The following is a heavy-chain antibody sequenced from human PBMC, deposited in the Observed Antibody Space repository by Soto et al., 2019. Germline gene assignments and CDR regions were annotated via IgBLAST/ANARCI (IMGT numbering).Heavy chain of an antibody. Sequence: SGPTLVNPTQTLTLTCTFSGFSLSTSGMCVSWIRQPPGKALEWLALIDWDDDKYYSTSLKTRLTISKDTSKNQVVLTMTNMDPVDTATYYCARGLLWFGEPVPYYFDYWGQGTLVTVAS. CDR1: GFSLSTSGMC. J-gene: IGHJ4*02. CDR2: IDWDDDK. V-gene: IGHV2-70*01. CDR3: ARGLLWFGEPVPYYFDY. D-gene: IGHD3-10*01.